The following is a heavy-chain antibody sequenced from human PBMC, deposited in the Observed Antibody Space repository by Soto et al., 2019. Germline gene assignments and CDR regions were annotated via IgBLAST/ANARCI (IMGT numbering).Heavy chain of an antibody. CDR3: AKANGGNSDGMDV. CDR2: ISYDGSNK. V-gene: IGHV3-30*18. D-gene: IGHD2-21*02. J-gene: IGHJ6*02. Sequence: QVQLVESGGGVVQPGRSLRLSCAASGFTFSSYGMHWVRQAPGKGLEWVAVISYDGSNKYYADSVKGRVTISRDNSKNTLYLQMNSLRAEDTAVYYCAKANGGNSDGMDVWGQGTTVTVSS. CDR1: GFTFSSYG.